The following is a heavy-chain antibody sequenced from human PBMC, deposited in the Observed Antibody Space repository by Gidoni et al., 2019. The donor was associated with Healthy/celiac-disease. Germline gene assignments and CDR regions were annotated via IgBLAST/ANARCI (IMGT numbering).Heavy chain of an antibody. CDR2: ISSSSSYI. D-gene: IGHD2-21*02. CDR1: GFTFSSYS. Sequence: EVQLVESGGGLVTPGGSLRLSCAASGFTFSSYSMNWVRQAPGKGLEWVSSISSSSSYIYYADSVKGRFTISRDNAKNSLYLQMNSLRAEDTAVYYCARDGTYCGGDCYRPSFDYWGQGTLVTVSS. V-gene: IGHV3-21*01. J-gene: IGHJ4*02. CDR3: ARDGTYCGGDCYRPSFDY.